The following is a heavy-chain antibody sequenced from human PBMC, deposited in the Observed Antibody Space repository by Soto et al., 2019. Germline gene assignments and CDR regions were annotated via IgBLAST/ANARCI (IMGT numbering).Heavy chain of an antibody. CDR3: ARVPTGKYGVWNY. J-gene: IGHJ4*02. D-gene: IGHD2-8*01. CDR1: GFTFSSYW. V-gene: IGHV3-74*01. Sequence: EEQLVESGGGLVQPGGSLRLSCAASGFTFSSYWMHWVRQAPEKGLVWVSRINPGGSITAYADSVKSRFTISRDNAKNTQYLQMNSLRGDDTAVYYCARVPTGKYGVWNYWGQGTLVTVSS. CDR2: INPGGSIT.